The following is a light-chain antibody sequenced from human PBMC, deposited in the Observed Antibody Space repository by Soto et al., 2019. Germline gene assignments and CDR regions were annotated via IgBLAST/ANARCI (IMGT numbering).Light chain of an antibody. CDR3: SSDAGSSNV. Sequence: QSVLTQPPSASGSPGQSVAISCTGTRSDVGGYNYVSWYQQHPGKAPKLMIYEVNKRPSGVPDRFSGSKSGNTASLTVSGLQAEDEADYYCSSDAGSSNVFGTGTQLTVL. CDR1: RSDVGGYNY. CDR2: EVN. J-gene: IGLJ1*01. V-gene: IGLV2-8*01.